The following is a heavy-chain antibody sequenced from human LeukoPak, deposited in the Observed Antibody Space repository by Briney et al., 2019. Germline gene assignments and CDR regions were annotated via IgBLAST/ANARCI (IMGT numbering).Heavy chain of an antibody. CDR1: GCTFTGYY. CDR2: INPNSGGT. D-gene: IGHD6-19*01. CDR3: ARQVAGTFFDAFGI. J-gene: IGHJ3*02. Sequence: ASVKVSCKASGCTFTGYYMHWVRQAPGQGLEWMGWINPNSGGTNYAQKFQGRVTMTRDTSISTAYMELSRLRSDDTAVYYCARQVAGTFFDAFGIWGQGTMVTVSS. V-gene: IGHV1-2*02.